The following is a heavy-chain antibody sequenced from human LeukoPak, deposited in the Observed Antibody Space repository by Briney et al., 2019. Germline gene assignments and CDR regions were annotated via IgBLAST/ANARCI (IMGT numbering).Heavy chain of an antibody. J-gene: IGHJ4*02. V-gene: IGHV3-7*01. Sequence: PGGSLRLSCAASGFTCSSYAMSWVRQAPGKGLEWVANINQDGSAQYYVDSVKGRFTISRDNAKSSLYLQMNSLRAEDTAVYYCARSARWGQGTLVTVSS. CDR3: ARSAR. CDR2: INQDGSAQ. CDR1: GFTCSSYA.